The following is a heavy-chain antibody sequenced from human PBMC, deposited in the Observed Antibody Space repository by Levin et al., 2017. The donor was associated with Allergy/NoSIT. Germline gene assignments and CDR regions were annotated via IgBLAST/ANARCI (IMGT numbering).Heavy chain of an antibody. Sequence: GSLRLSCAVYGGSFSGYYWSWIRQPPGKGLEWIGEINHSGSTNYNPSLKSRVTISVDTSKNQFSLKLSSVTAADTAVYYCARVGYDFWSGYPPYYGMDVWGQGTTVTVSS. CDR1: GGSFSGYY. V-gene: IGHV4-34*01. CDR2: INHSGST. J-gene: IGHJ6*02. CDR3: ARVGYDFWSGYPPYYGMDV. D-gene: IGHD3-3*01.